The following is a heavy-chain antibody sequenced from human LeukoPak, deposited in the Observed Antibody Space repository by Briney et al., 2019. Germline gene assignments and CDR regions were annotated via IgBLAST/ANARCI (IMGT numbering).Heavy chain of an antibody. J-gene: IGHJ4*02. CDR1: GYTFTGYY. CDR3: ARVWFAEGATSDFDY. V-gene: IGHV1-2*02. CDR2: NNPNSGGT. D-gene: IGHD1-26*01. Sequence: ASVKVSCKASGYTFTGYYMHWVRQAPGQGLEWMGWNNPNSGGTNYAQKFQGRVAMTRDTSISTAYMELSRLRSDDTAVYYCARVWFAEGATSDFDYWGQGTLVTVSS.